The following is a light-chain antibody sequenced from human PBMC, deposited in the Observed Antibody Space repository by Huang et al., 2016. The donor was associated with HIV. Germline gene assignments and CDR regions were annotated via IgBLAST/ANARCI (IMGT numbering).Light chain of an antibody. V-gene: IGKV4-1*01. CDR3: QQYYNTLWT. CDR1: QSVLYTSNNRNY. Sequence: DIVMTQSPDSLTVSLGERATINCKSSQSVLYTSNNRNYLAWYKQKPGHPPQLLIYWASVRKSGVPDRVSGSGSGTDFTLTISSLQAEDVAIYYCQQYYNTLWTFGQGTKVKI. CDR2: WAS. J-gene: IGKJ1*01.